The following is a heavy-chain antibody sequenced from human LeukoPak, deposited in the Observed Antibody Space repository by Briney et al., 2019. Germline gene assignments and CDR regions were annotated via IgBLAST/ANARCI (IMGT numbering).Heavy chain of an antibody. Sequence: GGSLRLSCAASGFTVNNKYMNWVRQAPGKGLEWVSVISSGDSTYYADSVKGRFTISRDNSKNTLYLQMNSLRVEDTAVYYCGRDLIGTAASWDSWGQGTLVTVSS. J-gene: IGHJ4*02. CDR1: GFTVNNKY. CDR2: ISSGDST. V-gene: IGHV3-53*01. CDR3: GRDLIGTAASWDS. D-gene: IGHD6-25*01.